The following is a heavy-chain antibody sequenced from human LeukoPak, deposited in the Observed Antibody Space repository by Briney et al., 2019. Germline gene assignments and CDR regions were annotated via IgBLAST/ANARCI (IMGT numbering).Heavy chain of an antibody. CDR2: IRYDGSNK. CDR1: GFTFSSYA. J-gene: IGHJ4*02. V-gene: IGHV3-30*02. CDR3: AKGRNWNDVGGFDY. Sequence: GGSLRLSCAASGFTFSSYAMHWVRQAPGKGLEWVAFIRYDGSNKYYADSVKGRFTISRDNSKNTLYLQMNSLRAEDTAVYYCAKGRNWNDVGGFDYWGQGTLVTVSS. D-gene: IGHD1-1*01.